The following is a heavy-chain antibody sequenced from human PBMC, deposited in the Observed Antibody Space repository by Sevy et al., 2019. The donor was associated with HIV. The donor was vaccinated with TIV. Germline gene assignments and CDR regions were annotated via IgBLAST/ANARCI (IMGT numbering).Heavy chain of an antibody. Sequence: GGSLRLSCVASGFTFSNYWMSWVRQAPGKGLEWVANINQHGSQKFYVDSMKGRFSISRDNPKNSLYLQMSSLRAEDTALYYCASGYYSDTNGHFVDAFDIWGQGTMVTISS. CDR1: GFTFSNYW. CDR3: ASGYYSDTNGHFVDAFDI. V-gene: IGHV3-7*01. J-gene: IGHJ3*02. CDR2: INQHGSQK. D-gene: IGHD3-22*01.